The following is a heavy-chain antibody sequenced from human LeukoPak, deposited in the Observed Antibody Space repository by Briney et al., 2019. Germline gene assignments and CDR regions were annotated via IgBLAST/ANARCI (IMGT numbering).Heavy chain of an antibody. CDR2: ISGSGGST. CDR1: GFTFSSYA. J-gene: IGHJ4*02. Sequence: PGGSLRLSCAASGFTFSSYAMSWVRQAPGKGLEWVSAISGSGGSTYYADSVKGRFTISSDNSKNTLYLQMNSLRAEDTAVYYCAKHQYYYDSSGYYYSDYWGQGTLVTVSS. D-gene: IGHD3-22*01. V-gene: IGHV3-23*01. CDR3: AKHQYYYDSSGYYYSDY.